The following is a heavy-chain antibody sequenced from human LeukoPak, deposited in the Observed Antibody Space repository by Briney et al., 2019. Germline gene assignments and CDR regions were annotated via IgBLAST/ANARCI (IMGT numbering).Heavy chain of an antibody. V-gene: IGHV3-66*01. D-gene: IGHD1-7*01. Sequence: GGSLRRSCAASGFTVSSNYMSWVRQAPGKGLEWVSVIYSGGSTYYADSVKGRFTISRDNSKNTLYLQMNSLRAEDTAVYYCARSWYNWNYVGAFDIWGQGTMVTVSS. CDR3: ARSWYNWNYVGAFDI. CDR2: IYSGGST. J-gene: IGHJ3*02. CDR1: GFTVSSNY.